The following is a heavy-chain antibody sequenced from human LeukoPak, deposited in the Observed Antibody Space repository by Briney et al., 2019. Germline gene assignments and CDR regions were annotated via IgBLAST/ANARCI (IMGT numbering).Heavy chain of an antibody. D-gene: IGHD2-15*01. CDR2: ISSSGSTI. Sequence: GGALRLSCAASGFTFSSYEMNWVRQAPGKGLEWVSYISSSGSTIYYADSVKGRFTIPRDNAKNSLYLQMNSLRAEDTAVYYCARDRDVVVVAAAFDYWGQGTLVTVSS. V-gene: IGHV3-48*03. J-gene: IGHJ4*02. CDR3: ARDRDVVVVAAAFDY. CDR1: GFTFSSYE.